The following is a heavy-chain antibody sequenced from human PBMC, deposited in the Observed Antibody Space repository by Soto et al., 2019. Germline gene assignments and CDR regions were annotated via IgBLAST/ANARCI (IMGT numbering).Heavy chain of an antibody. Sequence: GGSLRLSCAASGFTFDDYTMHWVRQAPGKGLEWVSLISWDGGSTYYADSVKGRFTISRDNSKNSLYLQMNSLRTEDTALYYCAKGLWLDDYYYYGMDVWGQGTTVTVSS. D-gene: IGHD6-19*01. CDR1: GFTFDDYT. CDR2: ISWDGGST. V-gene: IGHV3-43*01. J-gene: IGHJ6*02. CDR3: AKGLWLDDYYYYGMDV.